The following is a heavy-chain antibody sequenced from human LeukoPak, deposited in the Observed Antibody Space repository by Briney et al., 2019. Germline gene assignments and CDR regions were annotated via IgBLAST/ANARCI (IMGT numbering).Heavy chain of an antibody. V-gene: IGHV1-2*02. J-gene: IGHJ4*02. CDR2: INPNSGGT. CDR1: GYTFTGYY. D-gene: IGHD2-2*01. CDR3: ASEYCSSTNCYDWYFDY. Sequence: ASVKVSCKASGYTFTGYYMHWVRQAPGQGLERMGWINPNSGGTNYAQKFQGRVTMTRDTSISTAYTELSRLRSDDTAVYYCASEYCSSTNCYDWYFDYWGQGTLVTVSS.